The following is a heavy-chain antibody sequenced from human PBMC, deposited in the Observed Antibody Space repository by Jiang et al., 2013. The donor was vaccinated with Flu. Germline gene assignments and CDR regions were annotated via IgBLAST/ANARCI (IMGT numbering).Heavy chain of an antibody. CDR3: ARTAGTTGDYYYYYGMDV. D-gene: IGHD6-19*01. CDR2: TYYRSKWYN. CDR1: GDSVSSNSAA. J-gene: IGHJ6*02. V-gene: IGHV6-1*01. Sequence: SQTLSLTCAISGDSVSSNSAAWNWIRQSPSRGLEWLGRTYYRSKWYNDYAVSVKSRITINPDTSKNQFSLQLNSVTPEDTAVYYCARTAGTTGDYYYYYGMDVWGQGTTVTVSS.